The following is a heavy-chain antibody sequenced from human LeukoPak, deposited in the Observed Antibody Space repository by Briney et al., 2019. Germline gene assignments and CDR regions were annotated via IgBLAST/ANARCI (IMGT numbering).Heavy chain of an antibody. J-gene: IGHJ6*03. CDR3: ARALSWTTESYYYMDV. Sequence: ASVKVSCEASGYTFTSYDINWVRQATGQGLEWMGWMSPNSGNTGYAQKFQGRVTMTKNTSITTAYMDLSSLTSEDTAVYYCARALSWTTESYYYMDVWGKGTTVTVSS. CDR1: GYTFTSYD. CDR2: MSPNSGNT. D-gene: IGHD3/OR15-3a*01. V-gene: IGHV1-8*01.